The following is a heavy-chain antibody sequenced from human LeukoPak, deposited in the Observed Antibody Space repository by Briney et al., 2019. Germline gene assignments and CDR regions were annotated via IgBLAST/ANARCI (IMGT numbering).Heavy chain of an antibody. CDR1: GFTFSGSA. CDR3: TRPGTAQRDYGDPMREYYYYGMDV. D-gene: IGHD4-17*01. Sequence: GGSLRLSCAASGFTFSGSAMHWVRQASGKGLEWVGRIRSKANSYATAYAASVKGRFTISRDDSKNTAYLQMNSLKTEDTAVYYCTRPGTAQRDYGDPMREYYYYGMDVWGQGTTVTVSS. J-gene: IGHJ6*02. V-gene: IGHV3-73*01. CDR2: IRSKANSYAT.